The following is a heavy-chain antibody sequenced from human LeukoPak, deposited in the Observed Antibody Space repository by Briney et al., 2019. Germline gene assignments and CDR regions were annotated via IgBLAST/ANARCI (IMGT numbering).Heavy chain of an antibody. CDR3: ARLVGAAAGATHLDY. D-gene: IGHD6-13*01. J-gene: IGHJ4*02. CDR1: GGSISSSSYY. V-gene: IGHV4-39*01. Sequence: SETLSLTCTVSGGSISSSSYYWGWIRQPPGKGLEWIGSIYYSGSTYYNPSLKSRVTISADTSKNQFSLKLSSVTAADTAVYYCARLVGAAAGATHLDYWGQGTLVTVSS. CDR2: IYYSGST.